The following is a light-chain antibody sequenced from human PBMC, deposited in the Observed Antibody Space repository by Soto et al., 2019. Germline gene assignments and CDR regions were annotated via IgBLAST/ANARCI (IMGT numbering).Light chain of an antibody. CDR1: QSVSSY. CDR2: DAS. J-gene: IGKJ1*01. CDR3: QQRSTTWT. Sequence: EIVLTQSPATLSLSPGERATLSCRASQSVSSYLAWYQQKPGQAPRLLIYDASNRATGIPARFSGSGSGTDFTLTISSLEPEDFAGYYCQQRSTTWTFGQGTKVEIK. V-gene: IGKV3-11*01.